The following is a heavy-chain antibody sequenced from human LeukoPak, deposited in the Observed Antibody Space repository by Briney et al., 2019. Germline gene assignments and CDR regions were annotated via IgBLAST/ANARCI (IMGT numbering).Heavy chain of an antibody. D-gene: IGHD5-12*01. CDR2: ISGSGGST. CDR1: GFTFSSYA. J-gene: IGHJ4*02. V-gene: IGHV3-23*01. Sequence: PGGSLRLSCAASGFTFSSYAMSWVRQAPGKGLEWVSGISGSGGSTYYADSVKGRFTISRDNSKNTLYLQMNSLRAEDTAVYYCARGNSGYDPFDYWGQGTLVTVSS. CDR3: ARGNSGYDPFDY.